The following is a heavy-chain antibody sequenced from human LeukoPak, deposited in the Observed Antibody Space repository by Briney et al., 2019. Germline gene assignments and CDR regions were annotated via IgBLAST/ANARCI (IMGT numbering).Heavy chain of an antibody. CDR2: MNPNSGNT. CDR1: RYTFTSYD. Sequence: ASVKVTCKASRYTFTSYDINWVRQATGQGLEWMGWMNPNSGNTRYAQKFQGRVTMTRNTSISTAYMELSSLRSEDTAVYYCARGRRCQQLDHRTTYYFDYWGQGTLVTVSS. V-gene: IGHV1-8*01. CDR3: ARGRRCQQLDHRTTYYFDY. J-gene: IGHJ4*02. D-gene: IGHD6-13*01.